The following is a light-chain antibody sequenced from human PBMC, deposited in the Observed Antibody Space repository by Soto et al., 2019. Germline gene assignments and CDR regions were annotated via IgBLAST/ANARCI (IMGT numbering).Light chain of an antibody. J-gene: IGLJ3*02. CDR1: SRDVGRSNS. CDR2: DVT. V-gene: IGLV2-11*01. CDR3: CASVGGYSFVL. Sequence: QSALTQPRAVSGSPGQSVTISCTGTSRDVGRSNSVSWYQQYPGKAPQLIIYDVTQRPSGVPDRFSASKFGNTASLTISWLQAEDEAEYHCCASVGGYSFVLFGGGTKVTVL.